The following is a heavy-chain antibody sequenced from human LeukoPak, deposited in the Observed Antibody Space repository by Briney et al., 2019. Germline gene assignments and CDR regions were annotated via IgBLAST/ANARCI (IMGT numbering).Heavy chain of an antibody. Sequence: GGSLRLSCAVSGFTFTDYWMNWVRQAPGKGLEWVASIRQDGGEKSYVDSVKGRFTISRDNTKNSLYLQINSLRSEDTAVYYCARDGTAAGLYFDLWGQGTLVTVSS. CDR1: GFTFTDYW. V-gene: IGHV3-7*01. J-gene: IGHJ4*01. D-gene: IGHD6-13*01. CDR3: ARDGTAAGLYFDL. CDR2: IRQDGGEK.